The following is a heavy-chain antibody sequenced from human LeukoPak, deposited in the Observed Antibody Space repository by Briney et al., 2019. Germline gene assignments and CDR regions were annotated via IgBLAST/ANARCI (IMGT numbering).Heavy chain of an antibody. CDR1: GGSFSGYY. CDR2: INHSGST. Sequence: TTSETLSLTCAVYGGSFSGYYWSWIRQPPGKGLEWIGEINHSGSTNYNPSLKSRVTISVDTSKNQFSLKLSSVTAADTAVYYCARGGGSYYASFDYWGQGTLVTVSS. CDR3: ARGGGSYYASFDY. D-gene: IGHD1-26*01. V-gene: IGHV4-34*01. J-gene: IGHJ4*02.